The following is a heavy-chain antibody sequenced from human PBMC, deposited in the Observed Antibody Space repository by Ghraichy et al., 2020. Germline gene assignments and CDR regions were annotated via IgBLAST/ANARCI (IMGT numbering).Heavy chain of an antibody. CDR1: GFTFSGYW. D-gene: IGHD6-19*01. CDR3: TRSSGWCCFDS. Sequence: GESLRLSCAASGFTFSGYWMNWVRQAPGKGLEWVANIKQDGSEKNYVASVKGRFTISRDNTDNSLFLHMNSLTAEDTAVYYCTRSSGWCCFDSWGQGTLVTVSS. V-gene: IGHV3-7*05. CDR2: IKQDGSEK. J-gene: IGHJ4*02.